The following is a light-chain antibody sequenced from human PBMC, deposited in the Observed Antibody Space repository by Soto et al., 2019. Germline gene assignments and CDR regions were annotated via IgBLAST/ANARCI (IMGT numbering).Light chain of an antibody. CDR3: SSYTSSGAYVV. Sequence: QSALTQPASVSGSPGQSITISCTGASSDVGRYNYVSWYQQRPGKAPKLMIYEVRNRPSGVPDRFSGSKSGNTASLTISGLQAGDEANYYCSSYTSSGAYVVFGGGTKVTVL. V-gene: IGLV2-14*01. CDR2: EVR. CDR1: SSDVGRYNY. J-gene: IGLJ2*01.